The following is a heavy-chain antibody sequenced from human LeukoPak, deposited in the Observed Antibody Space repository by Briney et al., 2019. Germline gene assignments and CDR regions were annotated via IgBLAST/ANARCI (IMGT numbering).Heavy chain of an antibody. D-gene: IGHD6-19*01. Sequence: GGSLRLSCAASGFTFSSNGMHWVRQAPGKGLEWVAVIWYDGSNKYYADSVKGRFTISRDNSKNTLYLQMNSLRAEDTAVYYCARPYSSGYYFDYWGQGTLVTVSS. CDR1: GFTFSSNG. CDR2: IWYDGSNK. CDR3: ARPYSSGYYFDY. J-gene: IGHJ4*02. V-gene: IGHV3-33*01.